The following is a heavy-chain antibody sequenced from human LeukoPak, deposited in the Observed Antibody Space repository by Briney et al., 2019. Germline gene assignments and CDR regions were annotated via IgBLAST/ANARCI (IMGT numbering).Heavy chain of an antibody. CDR3: AGPPNYYDSSGYYYGTGDDAFDI. CDR1: GFTFSSYS. J-gene: IGHJ3*02. CDR2: ISSSSSYI. D-gene: IGHD3-22*01. V-gene: IGHV3-21*01. Sequence: GGSLRLSSAASGFTFSSYSMNWVRQAPGKGLEWVSSISSSSSYIYYADSVKGRFTISRDNAKNSLYLQMNSLRAEDTAVYYCAGPPNYYDSSGYYYGTGDDAFDIWGQGTMVTVSS.